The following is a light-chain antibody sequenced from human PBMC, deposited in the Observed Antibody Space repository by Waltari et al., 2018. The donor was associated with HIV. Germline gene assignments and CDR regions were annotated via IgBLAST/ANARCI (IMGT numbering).Light chain of an antibody. CDR1: SGAIASTH. CDR2: EDN. J-gene: IGLJ3*02. CDR3: QSYDYTIQV. Sequence: FILTQPHSLSESPGKTVIISCTRNSGAIASTHVQWYQQRPGSAPTPVIYEDNRRPSGVPDRFSGSIDSASNSAFLTISGLKTEDEAAYYCQSYDYTIQVFGGGTKLTVL. V-gene: IGLV6-57*04.